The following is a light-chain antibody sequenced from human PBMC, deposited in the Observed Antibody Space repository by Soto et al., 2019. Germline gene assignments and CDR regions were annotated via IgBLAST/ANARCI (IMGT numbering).Light chain of an antibody. V-gene: IGLV2-11*01. CDR2: AVN. CDR1: SSDVGSFNY. J-gene: IGLJ1*01. Sequence: QSALTQPRSVSGSPGQSVTISCTGISSDVGSFNYVSWYQQYPGKAPKLMIYAVNKRPSGVPDRFSGSKSGNTASLTISGLQAEDEADYYCCSYAGSYTYVFGTGTKLTVL. CDR3: CSYAGSYTYV.